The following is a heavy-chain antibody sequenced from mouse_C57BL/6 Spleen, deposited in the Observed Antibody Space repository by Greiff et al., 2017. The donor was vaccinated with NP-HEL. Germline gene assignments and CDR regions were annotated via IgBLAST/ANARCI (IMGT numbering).Heavy chain of an antibody. CDR3: ARGTRGNFDY. J-gene: IGHJ2*01. CDR1: GFTFSSYA. CDR2: ISDGGSYT. V-gene: IGHV5-4*03. Sequence: EVKLVESGGGLVKPGGSLKLSCAASGFTFSSYAMSWVRQTPEKRLEWVATISDGGSYTYYPDNVKGRFTISRDNAKNNLYLQMSHLKSEDTAMYYCARGTRGNFDYWGQGTTLTVSS.